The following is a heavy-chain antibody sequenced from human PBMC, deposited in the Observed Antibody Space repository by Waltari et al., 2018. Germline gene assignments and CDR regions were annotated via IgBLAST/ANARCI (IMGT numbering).Heavy chain of an antibody. CDR1: GDSVSSSNAA. CDR2: TDYRSKVYN. V-gene: IGHV6-1*01. CDR3: SRDGTAPGIPGWSGMDV. D-gene: IGHD2-15*01. J-gene: IGHJ6*02. Sequence: QVQLQQSGPGLVKTSQTLSLTCGISGDSVSSSNAAWNWIRQSPSGGLEWLGRTDYRSKVYNESAVSVRSRSIITADTSKNQFSLHLNPVTPEDTAVYFCSRDGTAPGIPGWSGMDVWGPGITVTVSS.